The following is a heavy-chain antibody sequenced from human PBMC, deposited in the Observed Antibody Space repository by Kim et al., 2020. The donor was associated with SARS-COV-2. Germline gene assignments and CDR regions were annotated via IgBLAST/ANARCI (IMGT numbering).Heavy chain of an antibody. V-gene: IGHV3-23*01. J-gene: IGHJ4*02. CDR1: GFTFSSFA. D-gene: IGHD2-2*02. CDR2: ISGDGGSI. Sequence: GGSLRLSCVVSGFTFSSFAMSWVRQTPGKGLEWVSTISGDGGSINYADSVKGRFTISRDNSKHTLYLQMNSLRAEDTAIYYCAKGDCGSSSCYTANLWGRGTLVTVSS. CDR3: AKGDCGSSSCYTANL.